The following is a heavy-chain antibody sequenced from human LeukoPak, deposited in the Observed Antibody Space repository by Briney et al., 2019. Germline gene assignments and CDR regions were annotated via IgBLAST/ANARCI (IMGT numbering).Heavy chain of an antibody. CDR3: AKGYYDYVWGSYYFDY. D-gene: IGHD3-16*01. CDR2: ISGSGGST. Sequence: GGSLRLSCAASRFTFSSYAMSWVRQASGKGLEWVSAISGSGGSTYYADSVKGRFTISRDNSRDTLYLQMNSLRAEDTAVYYCAKGYYDYVWGSYYFDYWGQGTLVTVSS. J-gene: IGHJ4*02. V-gene: IGHV3-23*01. CDR1: RFTFSSYA.